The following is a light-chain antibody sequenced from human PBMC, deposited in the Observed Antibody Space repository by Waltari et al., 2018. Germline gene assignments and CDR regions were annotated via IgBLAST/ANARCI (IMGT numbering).Light chain of an antibody. CDR2: DAS. V-gene: IGKV1-27*01. CDR1: QGISVY. J-gene: IGKJ1*01. CDR3: QNYNDAPRT. Sequence: DIQMTQSPSSLSASVGDRVTITCLASQGISVYLAWYQQKPGKVPHLLIYDASTLQSGVPSRFSGSGSGTDFTLTISSLQPEDVATYYCQNYNDAPRTFGQGTKVEIK.